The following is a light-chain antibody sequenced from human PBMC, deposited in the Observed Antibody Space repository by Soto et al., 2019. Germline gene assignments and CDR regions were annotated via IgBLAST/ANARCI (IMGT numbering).Light chain of an antibody. V-gene: IGKV1-33*01. CDR3: QQYDNYPPEFT. CDR2: DAS. Sequence: DIQMTQSPSSLSASVGDRVTITCQASQDISNYLNWYQQKPGKAPKLLIYDASNLETGVPSRFSGSGPGTDFTFAISSLQPEDIATYYCQQYDNYPPEFTFGPGTKVDIK. J-gene: IGKJ3*01. CDR1: QDISNY.